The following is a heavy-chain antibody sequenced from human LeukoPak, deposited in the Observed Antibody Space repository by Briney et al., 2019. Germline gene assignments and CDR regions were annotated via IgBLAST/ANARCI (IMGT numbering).Heavy chain of an antibody. CDR1: GFTFSSYG. CDR3: AKGGPMRRSSSWYGSNYYYYMDV. Sequence: GGSLRLSCAASGFTFSSYGMHWVRQAPGKGLEWVAFIRYDGSNKYYADSVKGRFTISRDNSKNTLYLQMSSLRAEDTAVYYCAKGGPMRRSSSWYGSNYYYYMDVWGEGTTVTVSS. J-gene: IGHJ6*03. V-gene: IGHV3-30*02. D-gene: IGHD6-13*01. CDR2: IRYDGSNK.